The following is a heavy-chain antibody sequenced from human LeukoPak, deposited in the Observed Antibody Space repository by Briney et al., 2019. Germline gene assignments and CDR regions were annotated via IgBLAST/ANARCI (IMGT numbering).Heavy chain of an antibody. J-gene: IGHJ5*02. Sequence: ASVNDSCKASGYTFTSYDINWVRQATGQGLEWMGWMNPNSGNTGYAQKFQGRVTMTRNTSISTAYMELSSLRSEDTAVYYCARGRMVRGVTWWFDPWGQGTLVTASS. CDR3: ARGRMVRGVTWWFDP. D-gene: IGHD3-10*01. CDR1: GYTFTSYD. CDR2: MNPNSGNT. V-gene: IGHV1-8*01.